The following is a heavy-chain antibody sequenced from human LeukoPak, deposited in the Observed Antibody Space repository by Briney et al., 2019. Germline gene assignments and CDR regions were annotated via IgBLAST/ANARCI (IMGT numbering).Heavy chain of an antibody. CDR1: GFTFSSYA. CDR2: ISYDGSNK. D-gene: IGHD4-23*01. Sequence: GGSLRLSWAASGFTFSSYAMHWVRQAPGKGLEWVAVISYDGSNKYYADSVKGRFTISRDNSKNTLYLQMNSLRAEDTAVYYCARGGGYGGNSYDAFDIWGQGTMVTVSS. V-gene: IGHV3-30-3*01. J-gene: IGHJ3*02. CDR3: ARGGGYGGNSYDAFDI.